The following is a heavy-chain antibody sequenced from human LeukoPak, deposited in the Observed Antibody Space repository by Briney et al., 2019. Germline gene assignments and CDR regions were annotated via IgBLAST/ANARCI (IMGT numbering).Heavy chain of an antibody. J-gene: IGHJ3*02. Sequence: SETLSLTCTVSGGSISSYYWSWIRQPPGKGLEWIGYIYYSGSTNYNPSLKSRVTISVDTSKNQFSLKLSSVTAADTAVYYCARASYQNYYDSSGYYDDAFDIWGQGTMVTVSS. D-gene: IGHD3-22*01. V-gene: IGHV4-59*01. CDR2: IYYSGST. CDR3: ARASYQNYYDSSGYYDDAFDI. CDR1: GGSISSYY.